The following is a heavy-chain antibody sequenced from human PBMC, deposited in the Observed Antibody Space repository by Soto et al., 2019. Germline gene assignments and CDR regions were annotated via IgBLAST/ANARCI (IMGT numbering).Heavy chain of an antibody. Sequence: QVQLVQSGAEVKKPGSSVKVSCKASGGTFSSYAISWVRQAPGQGLEWMGGIIPIFGTANYAQKFQGRVTITADESTSTAYMEMSSLRSEDTAGYYGARDLGDGYNQDWFDPWGQGTLVTVSS. CDR1: GGTFSSYA. V-gene: IGHV1-69*12. J-gene: IGHJ5*02. D-gene: IGHD5-12*01. CDR2: IIPIFGTA. CDR3: ARDLGDGYNQDWFDP.